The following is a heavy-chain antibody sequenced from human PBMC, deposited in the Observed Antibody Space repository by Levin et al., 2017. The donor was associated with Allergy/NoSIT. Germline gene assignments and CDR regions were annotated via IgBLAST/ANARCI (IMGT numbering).Heavy chain of an antibody. V-gene: IGHV4-61*01. Sequence: RSQTLSLTCTVSGGSVSSGSYYWSWIRQPPGKGLEWIGYIYYSGSTNYNPSLKSRVTISVDTSKNQFSLKLSSVTAADTAVYYCARLIMITFGGVHLDYWGQGTLVTVSS. D-gene: IGHD3-16*01. CDR1: GGSVSSGSYY. CDR3: ARLIMITFGGVHLDY. J-gene: IGHJ4*02. CDR2: IYYSGST.